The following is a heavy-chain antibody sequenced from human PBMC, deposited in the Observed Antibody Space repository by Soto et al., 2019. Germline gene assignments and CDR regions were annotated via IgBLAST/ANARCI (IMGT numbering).Heavy chain of an antibody. CDR2: ISGSGGST. CDR3: AKGYRTYYYYGMDV. D-gene: IGHD3-16*02. Sequence: EVQLLESGGGLVQPGGSLRLSCAASGFTFSTYAMIWVRQAPGKGLEWVSAISGSGGSTYHADYVKCRFTISRDNSKNTLYLQMNSLRAEDTALYYCAKGYRTYYYYGMDVWGQGTTVTVSS. J-gene: IGHJ6*02. V-gene: IGHV3-23*01. CDR1: GFTFSTYA.